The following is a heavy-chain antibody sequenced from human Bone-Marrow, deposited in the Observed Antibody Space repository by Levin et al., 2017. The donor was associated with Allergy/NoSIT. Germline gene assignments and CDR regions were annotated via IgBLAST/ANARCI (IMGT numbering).Heavy chain of an antibody. CDR2: MSYDGGDI. V-gene: IGHV3-30*18. D-gene: IGHD6-6*01. J-gene: IGHJ5*02. Sequence: PGGSLRLSCVASGFAFSTYGMQWVRQAPGKGLEWLSYMSYDGGDIVYADSVMGRFSISRDNLKNTLYLQMNSLRDEDTAIYYCAKDSGLVQGWFDPWGQGTLVTVSS. CDR3: AKDSGLVQGWFDP. CDR1: GFAFSTYG.